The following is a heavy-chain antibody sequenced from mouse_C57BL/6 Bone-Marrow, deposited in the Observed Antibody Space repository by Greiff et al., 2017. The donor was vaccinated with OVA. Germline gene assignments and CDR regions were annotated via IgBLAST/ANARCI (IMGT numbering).Heavy chain of an antibody. D-gene: IGHD2-4*01. CDR3: ARWGYGLRRRDY. Sequence: VQLQQPGAELVKPGASVKLSCKASGYTFTSYWMHWVKQRPGQGLEWIGMIHPNSGSTNYNEKFKSKATLTVDKSSSTAYMQLSSLTSEDSAVYYCARWGYGLRRRDYWGQGTSVTVSS. V-gene: IGHV1-64*01. J-gene: IGHJ4*01. CDR2: IHPNSGST. CDR1: GYTFTSYW.